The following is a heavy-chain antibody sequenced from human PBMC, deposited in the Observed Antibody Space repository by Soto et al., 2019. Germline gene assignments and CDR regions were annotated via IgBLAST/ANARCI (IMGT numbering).Heavy chain of an antibody. Sequence: QVQLEQSGAEVKKPGASVKVSCKASGYTFTTYGISWVRQAPGQGLEWVGWISAYNGNTNYAQKLQGRVTMTTDTSTSTAFMELRSLRCDDTAVYYCTREFSGYDSGYNWFDPWGQGTLVTVSS. J-gene: IGHJ5*02. D-gene: IGHD5-12*01. V-gene: IGHV1-18*01. CDR1: GYTFTTYG. CDR3: TREFSGYDSGYNWFDP. CDR2: ISAYNGNT.